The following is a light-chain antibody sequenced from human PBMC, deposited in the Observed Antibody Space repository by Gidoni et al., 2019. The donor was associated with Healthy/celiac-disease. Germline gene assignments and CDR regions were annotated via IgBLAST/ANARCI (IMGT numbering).Light chain of an antibody. CDR2: AAS. V-gene: IGKV1-39*01. CDR1: QSISSS. CDR3: QQSYSTPRT. J-gene: IGKJ1*01. Sequence: DIQMTQSPSSLSASVGDRVTITCRASQSISSSLNWYQQKPGKAPKLLIYAASSLQSGVPSRFSGSESGTDFTLTISSLQPEDFATYYCQQSYSTPRTFGQXTKVEIK.